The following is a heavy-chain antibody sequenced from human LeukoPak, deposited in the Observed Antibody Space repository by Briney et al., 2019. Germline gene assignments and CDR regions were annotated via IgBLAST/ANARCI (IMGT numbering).Heavy chain of an antibody. CDR1: GGSISSYY. CDR2: IYYSGST. CDR3: ARSRITIFGVAPCWFDP. Sequence: PLETLSLTCAVSGGSISSYYWSWIRKPPGKGLEWIGYIYYSGSTNYNPSLKSRVTISVDTSKNQFSLKLSSVTAADTAVYYCARSRITIFGVAPCWFDPWGQGTLVIVSS. D-gene: IGHD3-3*01. J-gene: IGHJ5*02. V-gene: IGHV4-59*01.